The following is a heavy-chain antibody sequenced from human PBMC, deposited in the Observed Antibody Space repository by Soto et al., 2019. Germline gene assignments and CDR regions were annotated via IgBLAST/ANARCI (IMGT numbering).Heavy chain of an antibody. J-gene: IGHJ5*02. CDR1: GFSVSSNY. D-gene: IGHD1-26*01. CDR3: ARHRHPRGTVGATSPLDP. Sequence: QTRGSLRLSCAISGFSVSSNYLSWVRQAPGKGLEWVSVHYSGGSTYYADSVQGRFTISRDKSNNTLYLQMRRVRAEDTAVYFCARHRHPRGTVGATSPLDPWGQGTQVTVSS. CDR2: HYSGGST. V-gene: IGHV3-53*01.